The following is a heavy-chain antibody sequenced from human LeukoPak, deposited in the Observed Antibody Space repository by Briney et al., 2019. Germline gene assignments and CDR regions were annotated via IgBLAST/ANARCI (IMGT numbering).Heavy chain of an antibody. CDR2: MNANSGNT. D-gene: IGHD2-15*01. Sequence: ASVKVSCKASGYTFTSYDINWVRQATGQGLEWMGWMNANSGNTSYAQKVQGRVTMTRNTSISTAYMELSSLRSEDPAVYYCARAVGAATSYYYYYMDVWGKGTTVTLSS. J-gene: IGHJ6*03. CDR3: ARAVGAATSYYYYYMDV. V-gene: IGHV1-8*01. CDR1: GYTFTSYD.